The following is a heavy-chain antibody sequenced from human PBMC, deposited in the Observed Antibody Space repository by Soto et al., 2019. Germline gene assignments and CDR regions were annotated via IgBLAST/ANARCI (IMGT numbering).Heavy chain of an antibody. V-gene: IGHV1-18*01. J-gene: IGHJ6*02. D-gene: IGHD6-13*01. CDR2: ISGYNGNT. CDR1: GYVFSTYG. Sequence: QAQLVQSGAEVKKPGASVKVSCKASGYVFSTYGITWVRQTPGQVLEWMGWISGYNGNTDDGQKLQGRVTLTIDASKTTAYMYLWNLKSDDTAVYYCSLAEVFTSSWYAMDVWGQGTTVIVSS. CDR3: SLAEVFTSSWYAMDV.